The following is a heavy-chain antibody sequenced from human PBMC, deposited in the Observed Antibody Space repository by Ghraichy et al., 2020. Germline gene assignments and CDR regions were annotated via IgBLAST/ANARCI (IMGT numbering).Heavy chain of an antibody. Sequence: SETLSLTCTFSGGSVNSGSYYWSWIRQPPGKGLEWNGYIYHTGSTFYSASLKSRVTISIDTSNNQYSLFLTSLTAADTALYYCARLSVSPNWFDPWGKGTLVPVS. CDR3: ARLSVSPNWFDP. CDR1: GGSVNSGSYY. V-gene: IGHV4-61*01. CDR2: IYHTGST. J-gene: IGHJ5*02. D-gene: IGHD3-16*02.